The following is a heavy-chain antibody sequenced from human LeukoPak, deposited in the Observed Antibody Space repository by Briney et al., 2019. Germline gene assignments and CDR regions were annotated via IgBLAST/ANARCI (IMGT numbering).Heavy chain of an antibody. CDR2: INHSGST. CDR3: ARGFYDFWSGYYGYFDY. CDR1: GGSFSGYY. J-gene: IGHJ4*02. Sequence: SETLSLTCAVYGGSFSGYYWSWIRQPPGKGLEWIGEINHSGSTNYNPSLKSRVTISVDTSKNQFSLKLSSVTAADTAVYYYARGFYDFWSGYYGYFDYWGQGTLVTVSS. V-gene: IGHV4-34*01. D-gene: IGHD3-3*01.